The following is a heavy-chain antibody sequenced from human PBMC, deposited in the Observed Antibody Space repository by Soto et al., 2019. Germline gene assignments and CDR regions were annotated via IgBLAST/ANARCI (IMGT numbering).Heavy chain of an antibody. D-gene: IGHD5-12*01. CDR2: IVPIVDTS. J-gene: IGHJ4*02. CDR1: GGTFSSYA. CDR3: VRVVAIPGYPDN. V-gene: IGHV1-69*12. Sequence: QVQLVQSGAEVRQPASSVKVSCKTSGGTFSSYAIRPLPPPPAPRLPWMGGIVPIVDTSTYAQKFQGRVTITADESTSTVYMELSSLRSDDTAVYYCVRVVAIPGYPDNWGQGTLVTVSS.